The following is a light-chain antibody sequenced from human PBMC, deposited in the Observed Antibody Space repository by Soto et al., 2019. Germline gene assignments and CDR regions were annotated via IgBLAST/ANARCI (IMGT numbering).Light chain of an antibody. V-gene: IGLV2-14*01. CDR3: SSFTTTDTPMV. J-gene: IGLJ2*01. CDR1: SSDVGGYNH. Sequence: SALTQPASVSGSPGQSITISCTGASSDVGGYNHVSWYQQHPGKAPKLMIYDVSSRPSGVSNRFSGSKAADTASLTISGLQAEDEAIYYCSSFTTTDTPMVFGGGTKVTVL. CDR2: DVS.